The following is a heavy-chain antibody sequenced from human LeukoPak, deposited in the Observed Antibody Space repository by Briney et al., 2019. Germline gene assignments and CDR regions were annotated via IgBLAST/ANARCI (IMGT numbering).Heavy chain of an antibody. CDR1: GDSVSSNSAA. CDR3: ARSLLWFGELFLYYFDY. CDR2: TSYRSKWYN. J-gene: IGHJ4*02. V-gene: IGHV6-1*01. Sequence: SQTLSLTCAISGDSVSSNSAAWNWIRQSPSRGLEWLGRTSYRSKWYNDYAVSVKSRITINPDTSKNQFSLQLNSVTPEDTAVYYCARSLLWFGELFLYYFDYWGQGTLVTVSS. D-gene: IGHD3-10*01.